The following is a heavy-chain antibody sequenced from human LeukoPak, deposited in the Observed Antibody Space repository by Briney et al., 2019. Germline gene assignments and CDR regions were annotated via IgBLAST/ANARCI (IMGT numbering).Heavy chain of an antibody. J-gene: IGHJ4*02. D-gene: IGHD3-22*01. Sequence: PSETLSLTCAVYGGSFSGYYWSWIRQSPGKGLAWIGEINHSGSTNYNPSLKSRVTISVDTSKNQFSLKLSSVTAADTAVYYCAQNGYYFDCWGQGTLVTVSS. CDR2: INHSGST. CDR3: AQNGYYFDC. CDR1: GGSFSGYY. V-gene: IGHV4-34*01.